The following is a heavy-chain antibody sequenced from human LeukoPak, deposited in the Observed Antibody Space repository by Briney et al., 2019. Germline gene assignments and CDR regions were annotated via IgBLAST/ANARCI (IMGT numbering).Heavy chain of an antibody. CDR3: ARDLAAAAPWYAFDI. D-gene: IGHD6-25*01. J-gene: IGHJ3*02. V-gene: IGHV4-59*01. Sequence: PSETLSLTCTVSGGSISSYYWSWIRQPPGKGLEWIGYIYYSGSTNYNPSLKSRVTISVDTSKNQFSLKLSSVTAADTAVYYCARDLAAAAPWYAFDIWGQGTMVTVSS. CDR2: IYYSGST. CDR1: GGSISSYY.